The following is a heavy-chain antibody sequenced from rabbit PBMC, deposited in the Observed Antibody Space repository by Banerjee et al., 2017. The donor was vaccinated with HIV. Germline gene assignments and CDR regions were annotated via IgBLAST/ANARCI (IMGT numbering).Heavy chain of an antibody. CDR1: GFSFSGDYN. V-gene: IGHV1S40*01. J-gene: IGHJ3*01. Sequence: QSLEESGGDLVKPGASLTLTCTASGFSFSGDYNMYWVRQAPGKGLEWIAGIYTSSDDTYYASWAKGRFTISKTSSTTVTLQMTSLTAADTATYFCAREYGGDVGNAYATRLDLWGQGTLVTVS. CDR2: IYTSSDDT. CDR3: AREYGGDVGNAYATRLDL. D-gene: IGHD6-1*01.